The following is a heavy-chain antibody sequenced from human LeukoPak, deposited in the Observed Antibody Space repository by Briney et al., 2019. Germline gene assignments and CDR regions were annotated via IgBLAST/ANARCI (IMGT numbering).Heavy chain of an antibody. Sequence: GGSLRLSCAASGFTFSSYGMNWVRQAPGKGLEWVSYISTSSNRIDYADSVKGRFTMSRDNAKNLLYLQMNSLRAEDTAVYYCAKMGWTAYDYTNYWGQGTLVTVSS. D-gene: IGHD5-12*01. CDR1: GFTFSSYG. V-gene: IGHV3-48*01. J-gene: IGHJ4*02. CDR2: ISTSSNRI. CDR3: AKMGWTAYDYTNY.